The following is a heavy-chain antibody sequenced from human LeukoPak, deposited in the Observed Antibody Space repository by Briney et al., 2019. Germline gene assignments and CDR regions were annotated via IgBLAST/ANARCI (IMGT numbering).Heavy chain of an antibody. CDR3: ARETPGQGYYYYYMDV. J-gene: IGHJ6*03. V-gene: IGHV4-61*02. CDR2: IYTSGST. CDR1: GGSISSGNYY. D-gene: IGHD3-10*01. Sequence: SETLSLTCTVSGGSISSGNYYWSWIRQPAGQELEGIGRIYTSGSTNYNPSLKSRVTISVDTSKNQFSLKLSSVTAADTAVYYCARETPGQGYYYYYMDVWGKGTTVTISS.